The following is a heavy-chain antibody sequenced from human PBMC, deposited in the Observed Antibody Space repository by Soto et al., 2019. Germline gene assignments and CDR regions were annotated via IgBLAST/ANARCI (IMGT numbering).Heavy chain of an antibody. CDR1: GGSFSGYY. V-gene: IGHV4-34*01. D-gene: IGHD2-2*01. CDR3: ARGYCSSTSCYYFRNWFDP. J-gene: IGHJ5*02. Sequence: PSETLSLTCAVYGGSFSGYYWSWIRQPPGKGLEWIGEINHSGSTNYNPSLRSRVTISVDTSKNQFSLKLSSVTAADTAVYYCARGYCSSTSCYYFRNWFDPWGQGTLVTVSS. CDR2: INHSGST.